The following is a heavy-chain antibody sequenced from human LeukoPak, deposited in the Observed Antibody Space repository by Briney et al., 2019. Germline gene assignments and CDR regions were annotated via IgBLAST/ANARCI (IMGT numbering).Heavy chain of an antibody. CDR3: AKDLGNLAGMDV. D-gene: IGHD7-27*01. CDR1: GFSSSYYG. CDR2: IRYDGTNK. J-gene: IGHJ6*04. V-gene: IGHV3-30*02. Sequence: GGSLRLSCAASGFSSSYYGMHWVRQAPGKGLEWVAFIRYDGTNKYYADSVKGRFTISRDKSKKTVYLQMSSLRTEDTAVYYCAKDLGNLAGMDVWGKGTTVTVSS.